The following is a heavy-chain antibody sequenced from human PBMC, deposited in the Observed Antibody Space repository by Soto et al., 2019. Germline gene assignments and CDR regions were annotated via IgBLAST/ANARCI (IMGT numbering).Heavy chain of an antibody. CDR3: ARVPVITMVPRFDP. V-gene: IGHV1-69*02. CDR1: GGTFSSYT. CDR2: IIPILGIA. J-gene: IGHJ5*02. Sequence: QVQLVQSGAEVKKPGSSVKVSCKASGGTFSSYTISWVRQAPGQGLEWMGRIIPILGIANYAQKFQGRVAITADKSTSTAYMELSSLRSEDTAVYYCARVPVITMVPRFDPWGQGTLVTVSS. D-gene: IGHD3-10*01.